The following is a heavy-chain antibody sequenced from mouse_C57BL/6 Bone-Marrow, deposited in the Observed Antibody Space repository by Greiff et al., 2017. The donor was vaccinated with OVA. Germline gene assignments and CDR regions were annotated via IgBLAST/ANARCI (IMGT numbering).Heavy chain of an antibody. Sequence: QVQLQQPGAELVRPGSSVKLSCKASGYTFTRYWMDWVKQRPGQGLEWIGTISPSNSETHYNQKFKDKATLTVDKSSSTAYMQLSSLTTEDSAVYYCARFFAYWGQGTLVTVSA. J-gene: IGHJ3*01. V-gene: IGHV1-61*01. CDR3: ARFFAY. CDR1: GYTFTRYW. CDR2: ISPSNSET.